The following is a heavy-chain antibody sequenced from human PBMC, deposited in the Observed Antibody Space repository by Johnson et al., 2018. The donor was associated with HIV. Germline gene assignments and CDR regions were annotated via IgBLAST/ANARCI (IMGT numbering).Heavy chain of an antibody. D-gene: IGHD6-19*01. V-gene: IGHV3-30*04. CDR2: ISYVGSNK. Sequence: QVQLVESGGGVVQPGRSLRLSCAASGFTFTSYAMHWVRQAPGKGLEWVAVISYVGSNKYYADSVKGRFTISRDNSKNTLYLQMNSLRAEDTAVYYCAREYSSGWHEVFAFDIWGQGTMVTVSS. CDR1: GFTFTSYA. CDR3: AREYSSGWHEVFAFDI. J-gene: IGHJ3*02.